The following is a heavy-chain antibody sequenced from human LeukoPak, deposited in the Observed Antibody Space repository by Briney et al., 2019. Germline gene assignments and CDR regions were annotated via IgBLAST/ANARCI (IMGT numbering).Heavy chain of an antibody. CDR3: ARGLYCNGGSCYPGYFDY. CDR2: IYTSGST. CDR1: GGSISSYY. V-gene: IGHV4-4*07. J-gene: IGHJ4*02. D-gene: IGHD2-15*01. Sequence: SETLSLTCTVSGGSISSYYWSWIRQPAGKGLEWIGRIYTSGSTNYNPSLKSRVTISVDTSKNQFSLKLSSVTAADTAVYYCARGLYCNGGSCYPGYFDYWGQGTLVTVSS.